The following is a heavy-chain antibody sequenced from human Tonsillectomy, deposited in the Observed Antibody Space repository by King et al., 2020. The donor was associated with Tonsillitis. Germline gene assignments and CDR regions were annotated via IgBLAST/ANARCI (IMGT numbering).Heavy chain of an antibody. CDR2: ISYDGSDE. CDR1: GFTFSDYG. J-gene: IGHJ3*01. V-gene: IGHV3-30*18. Sequence: QVQLVESGGGVVQPERSLRLSCAGSGFTFSDYGMHWVRQAPGKGLEWVAIISYDGSDEYYTDSVKGRFTVSRDNSKNTLYLQMNSLRAEDTAVYYCAKAXSGXXDAFDXWGXGXMVTVS. CDR3: AKAXSGXXDAFDX.